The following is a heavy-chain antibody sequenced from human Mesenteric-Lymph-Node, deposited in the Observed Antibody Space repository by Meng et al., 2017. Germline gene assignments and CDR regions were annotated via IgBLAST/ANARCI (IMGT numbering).Heavy chain of an antibody. J-gene: IGHJ4*02. CDR3: ADSVGYSYGSFDY. CDR2: IIPIFGTA. Sequence: QGQLVQFGAEVKEPGSAVHGSCKASGGTFSSYAISWVRQAPGQGLELMGGIIPIFGTANYAQKFQGRVTITADKSTSTAYMELSSLRSEDTAVYYCADSVGYSYGSFDYWGQGTLVTVSS. V-gene: IGHV1-69*06. D-gene: IGHD5-18*01. CDR1: GGTFSSYA.